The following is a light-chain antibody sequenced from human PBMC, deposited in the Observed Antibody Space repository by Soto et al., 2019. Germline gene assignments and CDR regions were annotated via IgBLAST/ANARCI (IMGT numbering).Light chain of an antibody. CDR1: SGHSSYA. J-gene: IGLJ3*02. V-gene: IGLV4-69*01. CDR3: QTWGTGIQV. Sequence: QPVLTQSPSASASPGASVKLTCTLSSGHSSYAIAWHQQQPEKGPRYLMKLNSDGSHSKGDGIPDRFSGSSSGAERYHTISSLQSEDEADYYCQTWGTGIQVFGGGTKLTVL. CDR2: LNSDGSH.